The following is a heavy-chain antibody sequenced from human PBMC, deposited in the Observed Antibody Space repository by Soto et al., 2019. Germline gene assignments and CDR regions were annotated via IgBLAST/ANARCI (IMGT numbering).Heavy chain of an antibody. V-gene: IGHV3-74*01. J-gene: IGHJ4*01. CDR2: INGDGTRT. Sequence: GGSLRLSCAASGFSFSNYWMHWVGQVPGQGPIWVSWINGDGTRTGYADSVEGRFTISRDNARKTLYLQMNSLRVEDTAVYYCANMYNDYRDGPHWGQGTLVTVSS. CDR1: GFSFSNYW. CDR3: ANMYNDYRDGPH. D-gene: IGHD4-17*01.